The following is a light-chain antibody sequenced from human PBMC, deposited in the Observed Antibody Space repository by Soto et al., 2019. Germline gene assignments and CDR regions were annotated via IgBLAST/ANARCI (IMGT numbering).Light chain of an antibody. Sequence: EIVLTQSPATLSSSPGERATLSCRASQSVSSSYLAWYQQKPGQAPRLLIYDTSNRATGIPARFSGSGSGTDFTLTISRLEPEDFAVYYCQQYGSSSWTFGQGTKVDI. V-gene: IGKV3-20*01. CDR1: QSVSSSY. CDR3: QQYGSSSWT. CDR2: DTS. J-gene: IGKJ1*01.